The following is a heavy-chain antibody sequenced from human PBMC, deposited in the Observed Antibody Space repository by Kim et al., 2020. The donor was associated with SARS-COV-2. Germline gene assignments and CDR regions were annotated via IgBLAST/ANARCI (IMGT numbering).Heavy chain of an antibody. CDR3: ARVRGVATPFDY. J-gene: IGHJ4*02. D-gene: IGHD5-12*01. Sequence: NYSPSLKSRVTISVDTSKNQFSLKLSSVTAADTAVYYCARVRGVATPFDYWGQGTLVTVSS. V-gene: IGHV4-34*01.